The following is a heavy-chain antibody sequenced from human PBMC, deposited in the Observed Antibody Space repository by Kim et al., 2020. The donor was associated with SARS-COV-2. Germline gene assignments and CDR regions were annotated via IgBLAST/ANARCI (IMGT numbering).Heavy chain of an antibody. D-gene: IGHD5-12*01. V-gene: IGHV1-46*01. CDR2: INPSGGST. J-gene: IGHJ4*02. CDR1: GYTFTSYY. CDR3: ARETLPYSGYEVGFDY. Sequence: ASVKVSCKASGYTFTSYYMHWVRQAPGQGLEWMGIINPSGGSTSYAQKFQGRVTMTRDTSTSTVYMELSSLRSEDTAVYYCARETLPYSGYEVGFDYWGQGTLVTVSS.